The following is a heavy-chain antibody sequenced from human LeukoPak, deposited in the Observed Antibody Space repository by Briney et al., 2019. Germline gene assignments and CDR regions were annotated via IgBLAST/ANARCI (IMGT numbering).Heavy chain of an antibody. J-gene: IGHJ4*02. CDR3: AKMSGSYFVRIDY. CDR2: IIPIFHTS. Sequence: GASEKVSCKASGGTFSSYAFSWVRQAPGQGLEWMGGIIPIFHTSYYPHKFQGRVTITADESTSTVYMHLSSLRSEDTALYYCAKMSGSYFVRIDYWGQGTLVTVSS. V-gene: IGHV1-69*01. CDR1: GGTFSSYA. D-gene: IGHD3-10*01.